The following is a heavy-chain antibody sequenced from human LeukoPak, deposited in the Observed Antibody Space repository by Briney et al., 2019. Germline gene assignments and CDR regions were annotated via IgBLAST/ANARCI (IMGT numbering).Heavy chain of an antibody. CDR1: GFTFSSYA. CDR3: ANFHRGYSYGSIDY. CDR2: ISGSGGST. V-gene: IGHV3-23*01. D-gene: IGHD5-18*01. J-gene: IGHJ4*02. Sequence: PGGSLRLSCAASGFTFSSYAMSWVRQAPGKGLEWVSAISGSGGSTYYADSVKGWFTISRDNSKNTLYLQMNSLRAEDTAVYYCANFHRGYSYGSIDYWGQGTLVTVSS.